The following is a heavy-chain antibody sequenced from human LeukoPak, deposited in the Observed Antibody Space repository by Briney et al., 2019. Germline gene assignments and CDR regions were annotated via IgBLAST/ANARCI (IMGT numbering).Heavy chain of an antibody. D-gene: IGHD3-9*01. CDR3: ARSQYDVLTGSPDY. CDR2: INPNTGGT. CDR1: GYTFTGYY. V-gene: IGHV1-2*02. J-gene: IGHJ4*02. Sequence: ASVKVSCKASGYTFTGYYMHWVRQAPGQWLEWMGWINPNTGGTNYAQNFQDRVTMTSDASISTAYMDLSRLTSDDTAVYYCARSQYDVLTGSPDYWGQGTLVTVSS.